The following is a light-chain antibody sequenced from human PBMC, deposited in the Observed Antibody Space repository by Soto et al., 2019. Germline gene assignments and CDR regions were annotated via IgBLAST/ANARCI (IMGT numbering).Light chain of an antibody. CDR1: NSVIGGYNY. CDR2: DVT. V-gene: IGLV2-14*01. CDR3: NSYTSSNTYV. Sequence: QSVLTQPASVSGSPGQSITISCTGTNSVIGGYNYVSWYQQHPGKAPKLMIYDVTNRPSGVSNRFSGSKSGNTASLTISGLQAEDEADYYCNSYTSSNTYVFGTGTKVTVL. J-gene: IGLJ1*01.